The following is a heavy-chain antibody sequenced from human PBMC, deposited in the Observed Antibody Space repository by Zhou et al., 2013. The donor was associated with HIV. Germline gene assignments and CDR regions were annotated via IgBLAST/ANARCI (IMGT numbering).Heavy chain of an antibody. Sequence: QVQLVQSGAEVKKPGSSVKVSCKASGGTFSRYAFSWVRQAPGQGLDWMGGIIPIFGTANYAQKFQGRVTITTDESTSTAYMELSSLRSEDTAVYYCAMSIAAAANPVEGRNYYHYYYMDVWGKGTTVTVSS. J-gene: IGHJ6*03. CDR3: AMSIAAAANPVEGRNYYHYYYMDV. D-gene: IGHD6-13*01. CDR2: IIPIFGTA. CDR1: GGTFSRYA. V-gene: IGHV1-69*05.